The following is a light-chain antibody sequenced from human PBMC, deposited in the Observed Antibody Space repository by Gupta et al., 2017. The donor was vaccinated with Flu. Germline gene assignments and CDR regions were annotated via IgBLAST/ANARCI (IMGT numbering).Light chain of an antibody. CDR1: QGISSY. J-gene: IGKJ5*01. CDR3: QQYYSYPPLT. V-gene: IGKV1-8*01. CDR2: AAS. Sequence: AIRMTQSQSSFSASTGDRVTITCRASQGISSYLAWYQQKPGKAPKLLIYAASTLQSGVPSRFSGSGSGTDFPLTISCLQSEDFATYYCQQYYSYPPLTFDQGTRLEIK.